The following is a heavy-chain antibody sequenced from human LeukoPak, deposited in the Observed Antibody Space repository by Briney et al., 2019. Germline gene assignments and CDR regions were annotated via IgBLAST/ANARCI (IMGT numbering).Heavy chain of an antibody. D-gene: IGHD4-17*01. Sequence: PSETLSLTCTVSGGSISSSSHYWGWIRQPPGKGLEWIGSIYYSGSTYYNPSPKSRVTISVDTSKNQFSLKLSSVTAADTAVYYCARGYGDAENWGQGTLVTVSS. CDR1: GGSISSSSHY. CDR3: ARGYGDAEN. CDR2: IYYSGST. V-gene: IGHV4-39*07. J-gene: IGHJ4*02.